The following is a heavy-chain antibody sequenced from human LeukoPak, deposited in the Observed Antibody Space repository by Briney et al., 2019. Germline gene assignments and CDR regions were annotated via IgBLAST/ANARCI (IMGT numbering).Heavy chain of an antibody. CDR2: VNHSGST. J-gene: IGHJ6*03. CDR3: ARVYDPRRPGSYYGGNSAYYYYYMDV. Sequence: PSETLSLTCAVYGGSFRGYYWSWIRQPPGTGLEWIGEVNHSGSTNYNPSLKSRVTMSVDTSKNQFSLKLSSVTAADTAVYYCARVYDPRRPGSYYGGNSAYYYYYMDVWGKGTTVTVSS. V-gene: IGHV4-34*01. CDR1: GGSFRGYY. D-gene: IGHD4-23*01.